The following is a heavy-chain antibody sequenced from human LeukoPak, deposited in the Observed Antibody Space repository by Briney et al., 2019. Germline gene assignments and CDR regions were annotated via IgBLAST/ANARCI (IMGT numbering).Heavy chain of an antibody. CDR2: MNPNSGNT. CDR1: GYTFTSYD. D-gene: IGHD3-10*01. J-gene: IGHJ4*02. Sequence: ASVKVSCKASGYTFTSYDINWVRQATGQGLEWMGWMNPNSGNTGYAQKFQGRVTMTRNTSISTAYMELSSLRSDDTAVYYCARSLYYYGSGSYYGNYWGQGTLVTVSS. CDR3: ARSLYYYGSGSYYGNY. V-gene: IGHV1-8*01.